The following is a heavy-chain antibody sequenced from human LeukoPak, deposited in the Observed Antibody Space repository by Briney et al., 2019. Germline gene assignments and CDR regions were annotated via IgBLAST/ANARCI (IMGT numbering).Heavy chain of an antibody. Sequence: GGSLRLSCAASGFTFSSYSMNWVRQAPGKGLEWVSSISRSSSYIYYADSVKGRFTISRDNAKNSLYLQMNSLRAEDTAVYYCARDGAGRVPNYYYYYMDVWGKGTTVTVSS. CDR2: ISRSSSYI. D-gene: IGHD1-1*01. V-gene: IGHV3-21*01. CDR3: ARDGAGRVPNYYYYYMDV. J-gene: IGHJ6*03. CDR1: GFTFSSYS.